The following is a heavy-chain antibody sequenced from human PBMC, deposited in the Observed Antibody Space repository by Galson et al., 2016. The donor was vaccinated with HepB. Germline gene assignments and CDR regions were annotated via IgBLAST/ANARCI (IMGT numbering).Heavy chain of an antibody. Sequence: SLRLSCAASGFNFSSYAMNWVRQAPGKGLEWVATIRGDGGYTDYADSAKGRVTISRDNSKLTLYLQMNSLRAEDTAVYYCARDSGFCSGGSCYGDAFDIWGQGTMVTVSS. J-gene: IGHJ3*02. CDR2: IRGDGGYT. D-gene: IGHD2-15*01. V-gene: IGHV3-23*01. CDR1: GFNFSSYA. CDR3: ARDSGFCSGGSCYGDAFDI.